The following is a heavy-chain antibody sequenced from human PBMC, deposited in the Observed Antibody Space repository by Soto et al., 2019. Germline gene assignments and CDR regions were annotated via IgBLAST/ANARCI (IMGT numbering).Heavy chain of an antibody. D-gene: IGHD3-10*01. J-gene: IGHJ4*02. Sequence: GGSLRLSCAASGFTFSSYAMSWVRQAPGKGLEWVSAISGSGGSTYYADSVKGRFTISRDNSKNTLYLQMNSLRAEDTAVYYCAKDALLWFGELLGPRPYYFDYWGQGTLVTVSS. V-gene: IGHV3-23*01. CDR1: GFTFSSYA. CDR3: AKDALLWFGELLGPRPYYFDY. CDR2: ISGSGGST.